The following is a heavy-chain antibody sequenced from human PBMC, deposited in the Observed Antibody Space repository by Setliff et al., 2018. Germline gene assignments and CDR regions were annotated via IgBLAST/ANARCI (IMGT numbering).Heavy chain of an antibody. V-gene: IGHV7-4-1*02. J-gene: IGHJ2*01. CDR3: ARPYSSSARWYFDL. Sequence: GASVKVSCKASGYTFTTYAMNWVRQAPGQGLKWMGWINTNTGNPTYAQGFTGRFVLSLDTSVSTAYLQISSLKAEDTAVYYCARPYSSSARWYFDLWGRGTLVTVSS. CDR1: GYTFTTYA. CDR2: INTNTGNP. D-gene: IGHD6-6*01.